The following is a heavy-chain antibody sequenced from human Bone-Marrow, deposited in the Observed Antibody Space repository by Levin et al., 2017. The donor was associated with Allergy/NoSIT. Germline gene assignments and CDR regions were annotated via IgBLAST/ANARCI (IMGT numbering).Heavy chain of an antibody. D-gene: IGHD6-19*01. CDR3: SRGGAVGAVPCAVEY. J-gene: IGHJ4*03. Sequence: GGSLRLSCAASGFTFDDHAMHWVRQAPGKGLEWVSGISWSGGRKAYADAVNGRFTISSDNAKNSLDLQMNTLRPEDTALYFCSRGGAVGAVPCAVEYWGQGTLVIVS. CDR2: ISWSGGRK. CDR1: GFTFDDHA. V-gene: IGHV3-9*01.